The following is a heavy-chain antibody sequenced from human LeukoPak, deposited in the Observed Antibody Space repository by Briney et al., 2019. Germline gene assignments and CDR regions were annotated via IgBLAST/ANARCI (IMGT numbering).Heavy chain of an antibody. J-gene: IGHJ6*02. D-gene: IGHD6-6*01. CDR3: ARTVVYSSSSPYYYGMDV. CDR2: IIPIFGIA. Sequence: GASVKVSCKASGYTFTGYYMHWVRQAPGQGLEWMGGIIPIFGIANYAQKFQGRVTITADESTSTAYMELSSLRSEDTAVYYCARTVVYSSSSPYYYGMDVWGQGTTVTVSS. CDR1: GYTFTGYY. V-gene: IGHV1-69*13.